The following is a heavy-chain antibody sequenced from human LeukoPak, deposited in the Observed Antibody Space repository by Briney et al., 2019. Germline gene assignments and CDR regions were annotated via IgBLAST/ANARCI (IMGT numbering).Heavy chain of an antibody. J-gene: IGHJ4*02. Sequence: PGGSLRPSCAASGFTVRSNYMSWVRQAPGKGLEWVSVIYSGGSTYYADSVKGRFTISRDNAKNTLYLQMNSLRAEDTAVYYCARPGYSSGWYYYFDYWGQGTLVTVSS. V-gene: IGHV3-53*01. CDR2: IYSGGST. CDR1: GFTVRSNY. D-gene: IGHD6-19*01. CDR3: ARPGYSSGWYYYFDY.